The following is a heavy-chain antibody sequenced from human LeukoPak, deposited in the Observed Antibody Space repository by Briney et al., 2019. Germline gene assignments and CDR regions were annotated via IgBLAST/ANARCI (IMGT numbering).Heavy chain of an antibody. Sequence: SVKVSCKASGGTFSSYAISWMRQAPGQGLEWMGRIFPIFGTANYAQKFQGRVTVTTDESTNTAYMELSSLRPEDTAMYYCARDRGERDSSWSLPAHGFDIWGQGTMVTASS. J-gene: IGHJ3*02. CDR3: ARDRGERDSSWSLPAHGFDI. V-gene: IGHV1-69*05. D-gene: IGHD6-13*01. CDR1: GGTFSSYA. CDR2: IFPIFGTA.